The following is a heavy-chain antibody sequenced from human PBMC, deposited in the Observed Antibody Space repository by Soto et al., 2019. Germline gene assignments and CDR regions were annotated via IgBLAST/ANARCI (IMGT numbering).Heavy chain of an antibody. J-gene: IGHJ4*02. D-gene: IGHD3-9*01. CDR1: GFTFSSYA. CDR3: AKDPQSRGDWSIFDY. Sequence: GGSLRLSCAASGFTFSSYAMSWVRQAPGKGLEWVSAISGSGGSTYYADSVKGRFTISRDNSKNTLYLQMNSLRAEDTAVYYCAKDPQSRGDWSIFDYWGQGTLVTVSS. CDR2: ISGSGGST. V-gene: IGHV3-23*01.